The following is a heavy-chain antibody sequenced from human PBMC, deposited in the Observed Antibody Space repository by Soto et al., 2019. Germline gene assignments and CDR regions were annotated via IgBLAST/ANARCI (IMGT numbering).Heavy chain of an antibody. CDR2: IRGRGGTT. Sequence: PGGSLRLSCAASDFTLSSYGMTWVRQAPGKGLEWASTIRGRGGTTYYADSVKGRFTISRDNAQNTLFLQMNRLRAEDTAVYYCAKDVNYDVLAGYYYYCGQGSLVTVSS. V-gene: IGHV3-23*01. J-gene: IGHJ4*02. D-gene: IGHD3-9*01. CDR3: AKDVNYDVLAGYYYY. CDR1: DFTLSSYG.